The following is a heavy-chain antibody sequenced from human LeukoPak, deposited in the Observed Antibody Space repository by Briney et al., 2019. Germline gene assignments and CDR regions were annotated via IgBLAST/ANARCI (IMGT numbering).Heavy chain of an antibody. V-gene: IGHV3-30*03. Sequence: GRSLRLSCAASGFTFSSYGMHWVRQAPGKGLEGVAVISYDGSNKYYADSVKGRFTISSDNSKNTLYLQMNSLRADDTAVYYCSRDRDYGQQRDYWGQGTLVTVSS. D-gene: IGHD4/OR15-4a*01. J-gene: IGHJ4*02. CDR1: GFTFSSYG. CDR2: ISYDGSNK. CDR3: SRDRDYGQQRDY.